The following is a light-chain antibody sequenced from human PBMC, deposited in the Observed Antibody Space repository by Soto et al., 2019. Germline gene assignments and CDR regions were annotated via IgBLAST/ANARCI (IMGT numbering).Light chain of an antibody. CDR1: QSVSSDY. Sequence: EIVLTQSPGTLSLSPGERATLSCRASQSVSSDYLAWYQQKSGQTPRLLIYIASSRAPGIPDRFSGRGSGTNFTLTISRVEPEDFGVYYCQQYGSSPWTFGQGTKVEI. V-gene: IGKV3-20*01. CDR3: QQYGSSPWT. J-gene: IGKJ1*01. CDR2: IAS.